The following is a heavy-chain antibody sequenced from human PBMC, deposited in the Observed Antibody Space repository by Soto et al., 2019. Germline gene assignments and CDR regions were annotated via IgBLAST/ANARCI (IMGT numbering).Heavy chain of an antibody. J-gene: IGHJ5*02. D-gene: IGHD5-12*01. CDR3: AKGENIGPKTGYAFDP. V-gene: IGHV6-1*01. CDR2: TYFRSKWYN. CDR1: GDSVSSNTAS. Sequence: PSQTLSLTCAISGDSVSSNTASWNWIRQSPSRGLEWLGRTYFRSKWYNDYAVSVKSRIIINPDTSNNQFSLQLNSVTPEDTAVYFCAKGENIGPKTGYAFDPWGQGIMVTVSS.